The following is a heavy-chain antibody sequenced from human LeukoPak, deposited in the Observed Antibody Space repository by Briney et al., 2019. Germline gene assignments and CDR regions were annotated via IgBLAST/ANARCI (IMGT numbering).Heavy chain of an antibody. J-gene: IGHJ4*02. Sequence: SGPTLVNPTQTLTLTCTFSGFSLSTSGMCVSWIRQPPGKALEWLAHTDWDDDKYYNTSLETRLTISKDTSKNQVVLTMTNMDPVDTATYYCARIHGARGSGSYYALDFWGQGTLVTVSS. CDR2: TDWDDDK. D-gene: IGHD3-10*01. CDR3: ARIHGARGSGSYYALDF. V-gene: IGHV2-70*01. CDR1: GFSLSTSGMC.